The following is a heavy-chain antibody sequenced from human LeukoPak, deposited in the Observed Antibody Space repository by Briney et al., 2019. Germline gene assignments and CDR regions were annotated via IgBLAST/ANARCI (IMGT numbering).Heavy chain of an antibody. CDR2: IWYDGSNK. V-gene: IGHV3-33*06. Sequence: PGRSLRLSCAASGFTFSSYGMHWVRQAPGKGLEWVAVIWYDGSNKYYADSVKGRFTISRDNSRNTLYLQMNSLRAEDTALFYCAKGDNNILTGYYNSFDSWGQGTLVTVSS. D-gene: IGHD3-9*01. J-gene: IGHJ4*02. CDR3: AKGDNNILTGYYNSFDS. CDR1: GFTFSSYG.